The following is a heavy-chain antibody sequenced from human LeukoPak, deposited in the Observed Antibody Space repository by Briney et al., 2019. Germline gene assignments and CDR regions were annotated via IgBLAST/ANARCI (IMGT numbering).Heavy chain of an antibody. Sequence: GSLRLSCAASGLTFSNYAMSWVRQAPGKGLEWVSAISGSGGTTYYADSVKGRFTSSRDNSKNTLYLQMNSLRAEDTAVYYCAKGFSSGWYGRPDYWGQGTLVTVSS. CDR1: GLTFSNYA. CDR2: ISGSGGTT. V-gene: IGHV3-23*01. CDR3: AKGFSSGWYGRPDY. J-gene: IGHJ4*02. D-gene: IGHD6-19*01.